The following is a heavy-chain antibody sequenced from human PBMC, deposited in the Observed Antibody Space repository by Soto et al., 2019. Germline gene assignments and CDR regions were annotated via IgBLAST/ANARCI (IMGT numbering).Heavy chain of an antibody. CDR1: GGSFSGYY. J-gene: IGHJ3*02. D-gene: IGHD1-26*01. CDR3: ARSKKDIVGATDAFDI. V-gene: IGHV4-34*01. CDR2: INHSGST. Sequence: SETLSLTCAVYGGSFSGYYWSWICQPPGKGLEWIGEINHSGSTNYNPSLKSRVTISVDTSKNQFSLKLSSVTAADTAVYYCARSKKDIVGATDAFDIWGQGTMVTVSS.